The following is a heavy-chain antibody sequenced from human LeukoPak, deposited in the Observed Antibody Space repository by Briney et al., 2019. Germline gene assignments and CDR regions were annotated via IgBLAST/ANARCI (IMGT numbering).Heavy chain of an antibody. CDR3: ARVNPLMAPGAFDI. D-gene: IGHD2-8*01. Sequence: PGGSLRLSCAASGFTFSSYWMSWVRQAPGKGLERVANIKQDGSERYYVDSVRGRFTISRDNAKKSLYLQMNSLRAEDTAVYYCARVNPLMAPGAFDIWGQGTMVTVSS. CDR2: IKQDGSER. J-gene: IGHJ3*02. CDR1: GFTFSSYW. V-gene: IGHV3-7*04.